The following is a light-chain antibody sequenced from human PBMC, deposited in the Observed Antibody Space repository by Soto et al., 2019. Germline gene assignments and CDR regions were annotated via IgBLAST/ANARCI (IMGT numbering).Light chain of an antibody. CDR2: WAS. J-gene: IGKJ5*01. CDR1: QSLLYSSNNKNY. V-gene: IGKV4-1*01. CDR3: QQYYNSPIT. Sequence: DIVMTQSPDSLAVSLGERATINCKSSQSLLYSSNNKNYLTWYQHKPGQPPKLLVYWASTRDSGVPDRFSGSGSGSDFTLAISSLQAEDVAVYYCQQYYNSPITFGQGTRLEIK.